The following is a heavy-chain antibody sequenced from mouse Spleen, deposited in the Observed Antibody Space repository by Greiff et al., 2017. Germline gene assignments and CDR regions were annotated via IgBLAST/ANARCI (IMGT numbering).Heavy chain of an antibody. V-gene: IGHV5-9-3*01. CDR3: ARQIGYGSSSYYAMDY. CDR1: GFTFSSYA. J-gene: IGHJ4*01. CDR2: ISSGGSYT. D-gene: IGHD1-1*01. Sequence: EVHLVESGGGLVKPGGSLKLSCAASGFTFSSYAMSWVRQTPEKRLEWVATISSGGSYTYYPDSVKGRFTISRDNAKNTLYLQMSSLRSEDTAMYYCARQIGYGSSSYYAMDYWGQGTSVTVSS.